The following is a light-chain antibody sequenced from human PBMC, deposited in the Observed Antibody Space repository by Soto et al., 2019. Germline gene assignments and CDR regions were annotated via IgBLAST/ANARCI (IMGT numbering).Light chain of an antibody. J-gene: IGKJ1*01. CDR1: QAISSNY. CDR2: GTS. CDR3: QQYVSLT. V-gene: IGKV3-20*01. Sequence: EIVLTQSPGTLSVSPGERATLSCRASQAISSNYLDWYQQKPGQAPSLLIYGTSSRATGIPDRLSGSGSGTEFTHTNSQLEPEDSAIYYFQQYVSLTWGQGTKVEIK.